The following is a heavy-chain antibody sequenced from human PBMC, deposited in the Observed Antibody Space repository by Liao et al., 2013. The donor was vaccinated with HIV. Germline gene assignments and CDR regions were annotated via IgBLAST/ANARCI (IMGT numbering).Heavy chain of an antibody. CDR1: GGSFSGYY. CDR3: ARYRSGYYDGFDI. Sequence: QVQLQQWGAGLLKPSETLSLTCAVYGGSFSGYYWSWIRQPPREGAWSGLGKVNHSGSTNYNPSLKSRVTISVDTSKNQFSLKLSSVTAADTAVYYCARYRSGYYDGFDILGPRDNGHRLF. J-gene: IGHJ3*02. CDR2: VNHSGST. D-gene: IGHD3-22*01. V-gene: IGHV4-34*01.